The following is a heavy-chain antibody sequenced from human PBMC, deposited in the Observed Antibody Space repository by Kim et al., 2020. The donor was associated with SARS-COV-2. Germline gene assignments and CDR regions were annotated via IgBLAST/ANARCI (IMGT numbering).Heavy chain of an antibody. CDR3: ASVRSDFRFGNWFDP. CDR1: GYTFTSYY. V-gene: IGHV1-46*01. Sequence: ASVKVSCKASGYTFTSYYMHWVRQAPGQGLEWMGIINPSAGSTTYAQKFQGRVTMTRDTSTSTVYMELNSLRSEDTAVYYCASVRSDFRFGNWFDPWGQGTLVTVSS. CDR2: INPSAGST. J-gene: IGHJ5*02. D-gene: IGHD3-16*01.